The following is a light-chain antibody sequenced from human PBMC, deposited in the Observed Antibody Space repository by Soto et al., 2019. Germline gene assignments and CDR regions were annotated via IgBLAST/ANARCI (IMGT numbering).Light chain of an antibody. CDR1: SSNIGSNT. CDR3: AACNDSLNGRV. J-gene: IGLJ3*02. Sequence: QSVLTQPPSASGTPGQRVTISCSGSSSNIGSNTVNWYQQLPGTAPKLLIYINNHRPSGVPNRFSGSKSGTSASLTITGLQSEDEADYYCAACNDSLNGRVFGGGTKLTVL. V-gene: IGLV1-44*01. CDR2: INN.